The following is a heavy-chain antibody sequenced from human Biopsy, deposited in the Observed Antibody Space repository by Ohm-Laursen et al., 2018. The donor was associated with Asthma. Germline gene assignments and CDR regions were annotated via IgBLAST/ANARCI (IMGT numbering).Heavy chain of an antibody. J-gene: IGHJ6*02. D-gene: IGHD5-12*01. CDR1: GYTFINYA. CDR2: INAANGNT. Sequence: ASVKVSCKASGYTFINYAIHWVRQAPGQSLEWMGWINAANGNTKYSQKFQGRLTISRDTSASTAYMELSSLSSEDTAVYYCARGYSGSDRIVYYYSGLEVWGQGTTVTVSS. V-gene: IGHV1-3*01. CDR3: ARGYSGSDRIVYYYSGLEV.